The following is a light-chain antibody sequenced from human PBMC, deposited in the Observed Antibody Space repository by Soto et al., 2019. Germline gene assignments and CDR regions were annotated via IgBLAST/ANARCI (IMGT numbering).Light chain of an antibody. CDR2: DAS. CDR3: QQRSNWPLT. Sequence: EIVLTQSPATLSLSPGEIATLSCRASQRVSSYVAWYQQKPGQAPRLLIYDASNRATGIPARFSGSGSGTDFTLTISSLEPEDFAVYYCQQRSNWPLTFGGGTKVEIK. CDR1: QRVSSY. V-gene: IGKV3-11*01. J-gene: IGKJ4*01.